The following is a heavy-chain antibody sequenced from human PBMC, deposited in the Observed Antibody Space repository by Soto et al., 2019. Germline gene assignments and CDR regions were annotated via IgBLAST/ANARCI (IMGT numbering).Heavy chain of an antibody. V-gene: IGHV3-21*01. CDR3: TSRYYYASSFYYPFEH. J-gene: IGHJ4*02. CDR2: ISSSSSYI. D-gene: IGHD3-22*01. Sequence: GVSLRLSCGASGFTFSSFSMNWVRQAPGKGLEWVSSISSSSSYIFYADSVKGRFTISRDNAKNSLYLQMNSLRAEGTAVYYCTSRYYYASSFYYPFEHWGQGTLVTVSS. CDR1: GFTFSSFS.